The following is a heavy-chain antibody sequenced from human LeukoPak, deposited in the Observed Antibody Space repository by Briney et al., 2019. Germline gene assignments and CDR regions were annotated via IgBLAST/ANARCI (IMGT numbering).Heavy chain of an antibody. CDR2: ISGSGGTT. CDR3: TKFDAPSGRRNY. Sequence: GGSLRLSCAASGFTFSSYAMSWVRQAPGKGLEWVSVISGSGGTTYYADSVEGRFTISRDKSKNTLYLQMNSLRAEDTAVYYCTKFDAPSGRRNYWGQGTLVTVSS. V-gene: IGHV3-23*01. CDR1: GFTFSSYA. J-gene: IGHJ4*02.